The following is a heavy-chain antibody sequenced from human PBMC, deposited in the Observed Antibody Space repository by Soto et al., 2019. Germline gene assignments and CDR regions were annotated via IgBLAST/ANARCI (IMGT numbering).Heavy chain of an antibody. V-gene: IGHV4-31*03. CDR2: IYHSGCT. CDR3: ARGAVPGWFDP. Sequence: QVQLQESGPGLVKPSQTLSLTCTVSGGSISSGGYYWSWIRQHPGKGLEWIGYIYHSGCTYYNPSLRSRVTISVDTSKKQFSLKLSSVTAADTAVYYCARGAVPGWFDPWGQGTLVTVSS. CDR1: GGSISSGGYY. J-gene: IGHJ5*02.